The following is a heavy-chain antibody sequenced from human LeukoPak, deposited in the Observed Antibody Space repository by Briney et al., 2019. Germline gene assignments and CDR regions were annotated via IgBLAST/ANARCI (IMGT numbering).Heavy chain of an antibody. CDR1: GFTFYDYA. CDR2: ISWNSGSI. J-gene: IGHJ4*02. Sequence: GGSLRLSCAASGFTFYDYAMHWVRQAPGKGLEWVSGISWNSGSIGYADSVKGRFTISRDNAKNSLYLQMNSLRAEDTALYYCAKDLSRGSGWAGGGNDYWGQGTLVTVSS. CDR3: AKDLSRGSGWAGGGNDY. D-gene: IGHD6-19*01. V-gene: IGHV3-9*01.